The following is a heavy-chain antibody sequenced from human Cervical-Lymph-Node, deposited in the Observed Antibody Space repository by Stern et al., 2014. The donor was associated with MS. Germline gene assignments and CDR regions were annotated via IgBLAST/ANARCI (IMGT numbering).Heavy chain of an antibody. CDR1: GGSISSGGYY. D-gene: IGHD3-10*01. CDR2: IYSSGDT. Sequence: QVQLVESGPGLVKPLQTLSLTCTVSGGSISSGGYYWSWIRQHPGKGLEWIGFIYSSGDTYSNPSLKSRVTISVDTSKNQFSLKLSSMTAADTAVYYCARASPKGSGNYAVGTFRYYFAYWGQGTLVTVSS. CDR3: ARASPKGSGNYAVGTFRYYFAY. J-gene: IGHJ4*02. V-gene: IGHV4-31*03.